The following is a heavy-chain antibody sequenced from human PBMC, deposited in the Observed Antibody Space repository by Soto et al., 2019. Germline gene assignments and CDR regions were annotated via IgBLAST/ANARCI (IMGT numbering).Heavy chain of an antibody. CDR2: IYYRGST. D-gene: IGHD3-16*02. Sequence: QVQLQESGPGLVKPSQTLSLTCTVSGGSISSGGYYWSWIRQHPGKGLEWIGYIYYRGSTYYNPSLMSRVTTSVDTSKTQFSLKLSSVTAADTAVYYCASLHQALRLGELSLYYFDYWGQGTLVTVSS. V-gene: IGHV4-31*03. CDR3: ASLHQALRLGELSLYYFDY. J-gene: IGHJ4*02. CDR1: GGSISSGGYY.